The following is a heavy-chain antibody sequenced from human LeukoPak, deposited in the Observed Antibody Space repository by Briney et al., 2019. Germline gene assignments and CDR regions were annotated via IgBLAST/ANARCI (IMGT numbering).Heavy chain of an antibody. CDR1: GYSISSGYY. D-gene: IGHD2-21*01. Sequence: PSETLSLTCAVSGYSISSGYYWGWIRQPPGKGLEWIGSIYHSGSTNYNPSLKSRVTISVDTSKNQFSLKLSSVTAADTAVYYCARGNVVVIAIHYFDYWGQGTLVTVSS. CDR3: ARGNVVVIAIHYFDY. J-gene: IGHJ4*02. CDR2: IYHSGST. V-gene: IGHV4-38-2*01.